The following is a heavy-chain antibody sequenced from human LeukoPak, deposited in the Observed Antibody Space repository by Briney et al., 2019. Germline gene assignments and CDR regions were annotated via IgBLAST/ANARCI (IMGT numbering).Heavy chain of an antibody. D-gene: IGHD2-2*01. V-gene: IGHV3-72*01. CDR2: IRNKANSYTT. J-gene: IGHJ4*02. CDR3: ARSRGFCGTTSCYHLDY. CDR1: GFTFSDHY. Sequence: GGSLRLSCVASGFTFSDHYMDWVRQGPGRGLEWIGRIRNKANSYTTEYAASVKGRFTISRDDSKNSLYLQMNSLKTEDTALYYCARSRGFCGTTSCYHLDYWGQGTLVTVSS.